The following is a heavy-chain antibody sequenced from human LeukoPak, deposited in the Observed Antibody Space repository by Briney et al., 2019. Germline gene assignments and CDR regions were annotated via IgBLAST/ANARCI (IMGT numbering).Heavy chain of an antibody. D-gene: IGHD1-26*01. Sequence: GGSLRLSCAASGFTFSDYAMSWARQAPGKGREWVSTITGSGATTYYADSVKGRFTTSRDNSKNKLYLQMNSLRTDDTAVYYCAEEVGSTYPTFDYWGQGTLVTVSS. CDR3: AEEVGSTYPTFDY. CDR1: GFTFSDYA. J-gene: IGHJ4*02. CDR2: ITGSGATT. V-gene: IGHV3-23*01.